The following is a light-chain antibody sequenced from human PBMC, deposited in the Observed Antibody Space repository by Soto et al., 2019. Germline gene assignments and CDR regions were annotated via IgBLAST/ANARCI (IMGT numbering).Light chain of an antibody. J-gene: IGLJ2*01. CDR3: GTWDSSLSAVV. CDR2: DTN. CDR1: SSNIGNNY. V-gene: IGLV1-51*01. Sequence: QSVLTQPPSVSAAPGQKVTLSCSGSSSNIGNNYVSWYQQLPGTAPKLLISDTNNRPSGIPDRFSGSKSGTSATLGITGLQTGDEADYYCGTWDSSLSAVVFGGGTKLTVL.